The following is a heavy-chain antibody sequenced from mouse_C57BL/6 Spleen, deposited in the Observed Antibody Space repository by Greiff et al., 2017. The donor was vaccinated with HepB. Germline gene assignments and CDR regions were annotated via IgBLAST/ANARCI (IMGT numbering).Heavy chain of an antibody. CDR1: GFTFSSYA. Sequence: EVQRVESGGGLVKPGGSLKLSCAASGFTFSSYAMSWVRQTPEKRLEWVATISDGGSYTYYPDNVKGRFTISRDNAKNNLYLQMSHLKSEDTAMYYCARDRDFYYYGSSPFAYWGQGTLVTVSA. D-gene: IGHD1-1*01. CDR2: ISDGGSYT. V-gene: IGHV5-4*01. CDR3: ARDRDFYYYGSSPFAY. J-gene: IGHJ3*01.